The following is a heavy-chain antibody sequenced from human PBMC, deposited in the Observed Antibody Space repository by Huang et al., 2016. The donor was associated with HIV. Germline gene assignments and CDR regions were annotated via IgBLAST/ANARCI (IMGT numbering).Heavy chain of an antibody. CDR3: ARMFKYDSGGYWGNDAFDI. CDR2: ISDSGST. J-gene: IGHJ3*02. CDR1: GGSFSGHY. D-gene: IGHD3-22*01. V-gene: IGHV4-34*02. Sequence: QVQLQQWGAELLKPSETLSLTCAVSGGSFSGHYWTWLRQPPGRGLEWIGEISDSGSTTDNPSLKSRVTISGDTSQSQFSLKLNSVTAADTAIYYCARMFKYDSGGYWGNDAFDIWGQGTMVTVSS.